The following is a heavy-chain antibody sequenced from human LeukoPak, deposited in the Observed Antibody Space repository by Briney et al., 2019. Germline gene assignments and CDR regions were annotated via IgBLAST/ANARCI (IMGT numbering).Heavy chain of an antibody. CDR1: GGSISSYY. J-gene: IGHJ4*02. Sequence: SETLSLTCTVSGGSISSYYWSWIRQPPGKGLEWIGYIYYSGSTNYNPSLKSRVTISVDTSKNQFSLKLSSVTAADTAVYYCARGATGTVFDYWGQGTLVTVSS. V-gene: IGHV4-59*12. CDR3: ARGATGTVFDY. CDR2: IYYSGST.